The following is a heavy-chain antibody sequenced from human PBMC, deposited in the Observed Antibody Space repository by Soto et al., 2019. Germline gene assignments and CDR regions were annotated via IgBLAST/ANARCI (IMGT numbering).Heavy chain of an antibody. CDR1: GGSFSGYY. D-gene: IGHD2-2*01. Sequence: SSETLSLTCAVYGGSFSGYYWSWIRQPPGKGLEWIGEINHSGSTNYNPSLKSRVTISVDTSKNQFSLKLSSVTAADTAVYYCARGRYSTRNYYYYYYMDVWGKGTKVTVSS. CDR3: ARGRYSTRNYYYYYYMDV. V-gene: IGHV4-34*01. J-gene: IGHJ6*03. CDR2: INHSGST.